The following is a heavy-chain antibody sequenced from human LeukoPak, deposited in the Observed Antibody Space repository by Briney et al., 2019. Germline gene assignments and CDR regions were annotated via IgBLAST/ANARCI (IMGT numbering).Heavy chain of an antibody. CDR1: GFTFRSYN. Sequence: KTGGSLRLSCAASGFTFRSYNMNWVRQAPGKGLEWVSSISSSSNYIYYADSVKGRFTISRDNAKNSLYLQMNSLRAEDTDVYYCARDVGASAPDAFDIWGQGTMVTVYS. CDR3: ARDVGASAPDAFDI. J-gene: IGHJ3*02. CDR2: ISSSSNYI. D-gene: IGHD1-26*01. V-gene: IGHV3-21*01.